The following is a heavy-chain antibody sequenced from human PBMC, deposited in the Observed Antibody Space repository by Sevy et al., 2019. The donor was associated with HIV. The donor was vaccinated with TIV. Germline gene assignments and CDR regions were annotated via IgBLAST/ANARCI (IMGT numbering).Heavy chain of an antibody. CDR1: GDSISSGNHW. CDR2: VYSSGRT. V-gene: IGHV4-61*02. Sequence: SETLSLTCTVSGDSISSGNHWWSWIRQPAGKRLEWIGRVYSSGRTMYNSSLKSRVTMSVDTSKNQFSLMVSSLIAADTAIYYCARDGIRRDYYHGMDVWGQGTTVTVSS. D-gene: IGHD3-10*01. CDR3: ARDGIRRDYYHGMDV. J-gene: IGHJ6*02.